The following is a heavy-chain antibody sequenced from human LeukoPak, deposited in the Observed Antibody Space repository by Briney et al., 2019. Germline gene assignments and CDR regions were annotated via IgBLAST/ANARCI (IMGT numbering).Heavy chain of an antibody. D-gene: IGHD3-22*01. CDR3: ARSPGKSDYSDRSDYFRFDF. V-gene: IGHV1-18*01. CDR1: GYTFTSYG. J-gene: IGHJ4*02. Sequence: ASVKVSCKASGYTFTSYGISWVRQAPGQGLEWMGWISAYNGNTNYAQKLQGRVTMTTDTSTSTAYMELRSLRSDDTAVYYCARSPGKSDYSDRSDYFRFDFWGRGTLVTVSS. CDR2: ISAYNGNT.